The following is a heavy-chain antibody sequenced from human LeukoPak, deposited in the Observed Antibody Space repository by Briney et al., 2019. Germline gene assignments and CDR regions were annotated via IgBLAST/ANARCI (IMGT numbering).Heavy chain of an antibody. CDR3: ARDAVAGYLDY. Sequence: PGGSLRLSCAASGFTFSSYGMHWVRQAPGKGLEWVAVIWYDGSNKYYADSVKGRFTISRDNSKNTLYLQMNSLRAEDTAVYYCARDAVAGYLDYWGQGALVTVSS. CDR2: IWYDGSNK. J-gene: IGHJ4*02. V-gene: IGHV3-33*01. CDR1: GFTFSSYG. D-gene: IGHD6-19*01.